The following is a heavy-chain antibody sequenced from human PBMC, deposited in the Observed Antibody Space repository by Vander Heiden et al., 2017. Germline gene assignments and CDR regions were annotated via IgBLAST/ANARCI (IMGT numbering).Heavy chain of an antibody. CDR3: ARDTSSGWYFSSHGLYYYGMDV. V-gene: IGHV1-18*01. D-gene: IGHD6-19*01. J-gene: IGHJ6*02. CDR2: ISAYNGNT. Sequence: QVQLVQSGAEVKKPGASVKVSCKASGYTFTSYGISWVRQAPGQGLEWMGWISAYNGNTNYAQKLQGRVTMTTDTSTSTAYMELRSLRSDDTAVYYCARDTSSGWYFSSHGLYYYGMDVWGQGTTVTVSS. CDR1: GYTFTSYG.